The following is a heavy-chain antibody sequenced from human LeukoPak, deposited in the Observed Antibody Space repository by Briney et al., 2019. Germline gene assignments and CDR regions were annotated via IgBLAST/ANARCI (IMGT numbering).Heavy chain of an antibody. J-gene: IGHJ4*02. D-gene: IGHD2/OR15-2a*01. Sequence: SETVSLTCAVYGGSFSGYYWSWIRQPPGKGLEWIGEINHSAGTNYNPSLKSRVTTSVDTSKNQFSLKLSSVTAADRAVYYCARTNTVFYNFDYWGQGTLVGDSS. CDR3: ARTNTVFYNFDY. CDR1: GGSFSGYY. CDR2: INHSAGT. V-gene: IGHV4-34*01.